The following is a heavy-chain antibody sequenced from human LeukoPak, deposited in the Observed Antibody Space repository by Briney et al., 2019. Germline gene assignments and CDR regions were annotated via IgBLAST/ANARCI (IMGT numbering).Heavy chain of an antibody. V-gene: IGHV3-11*06. Sequence: GGSLRLSCAASGFTFSDYYMSWIRQAPGKGLEWVSSISSSSSYIYYADSVKGRFTISRDNAKNSLYLQMNSLRAEDTAVYYCASRPNNGGWFLYWGQXXLVXVSS. CDR1: GFTFSDYY. J-gene: IGHJ4*02. CDR3: ASRPNNGGWFLY. CDR2: ISSSSSYI. D-gene: IGHD6-19*01.